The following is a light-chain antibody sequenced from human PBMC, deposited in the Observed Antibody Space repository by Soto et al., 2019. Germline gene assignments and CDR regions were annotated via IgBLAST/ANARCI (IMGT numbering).Light chain of an antibody. CDR1: SSNIGENP. V-gene: IGLV1-44*01. CDR3: ATWDDGLGAPL. J-gene: IGLJ2*01. Sequence: QSALTQPPSASGTPGQTVTISCSGGSSNIGENPVNWYQQLPGAAPRLLIYRDDQRPSGVPERFFASKSDASASLAISGLQSEDEADYFCATWDDGLGAPLFGGGTKLTVL. CDR2: RDD.